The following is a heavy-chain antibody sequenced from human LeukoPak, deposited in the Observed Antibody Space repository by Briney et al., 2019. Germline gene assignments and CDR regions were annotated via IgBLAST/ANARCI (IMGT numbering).Heavy chain of an antibody. CDR3: ARLQWLQTGRDFLDY. D-gene: IGHD6-19*01. J-gene: IGHJ4*02. V-gene: IGHV3-21*06. CDR1: GFTFSSYS. CDR2: ISGSGRYI. Sequence: SGGSLRLSCAGSGFTFSSYSIQWVRQAPGKGLEWVSSISGSGRYIYYADSVKGRFTISRDNAKNSVDLQMNSLRVEDTAVYYCARLQWLQTGRDFLDYWGQGTLVTVSS.